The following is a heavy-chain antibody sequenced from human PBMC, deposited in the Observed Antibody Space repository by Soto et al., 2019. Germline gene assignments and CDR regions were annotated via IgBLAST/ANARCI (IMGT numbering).Heavy chain of an antibody. V-gene: IGHV1-18*01. D-gene: IGHD4-17*01. CDR3: ARVFYGDYLAGDYMDV. J-gene: IGHJ6*03. CDR1: GYTFTSYG. CDR2: ISAYNGNT. Sequence: GASVKVSCKASGYTFTSYGISCVRQAPGQGLEWMGWISAYNGNTNYAQKLQGRVTMTTDTSTSTAYMELRSLRSDDTAVYYCARVFYGDYLAGDYMDVWCTGTTVTVSS.